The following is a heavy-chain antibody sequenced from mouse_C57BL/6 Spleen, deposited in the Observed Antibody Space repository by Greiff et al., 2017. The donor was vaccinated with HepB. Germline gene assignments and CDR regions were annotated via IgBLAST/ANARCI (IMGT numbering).Heavy chain of an antibody. CDR1: GYSFTGYY. D-gene: IGHD3-2*02. V-gene: IGHV1-42*01. CDR3: ARQDTLRLPYYFDY. J-gene: IGHJ2*01. Sequence: VQLQQSGPELVKPGASVKISCKASGYSFTGYYMNWVKQSPEKSLEWIGEINPSTGGTTYNQKFKAKATLTVDKSSSTAYMQLKSLTSEDSAVYYCARQDTLRLPYYFDYWGQGTTLTVSS. CDR2: INPSTGGT.